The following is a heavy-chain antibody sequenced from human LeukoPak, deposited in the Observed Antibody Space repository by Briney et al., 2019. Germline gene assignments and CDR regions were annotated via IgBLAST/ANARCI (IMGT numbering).Heavy chain of an antibody. D-gene: IGHD3-22*01. Sequence: GGSLRLSCAASGFTFSSYGMYWVRQAPGKGLEWVAVISYDGSNKYYADSVKGRFTISRDNTKNTLYLQMNSLRAEDTAVHYCAKGYYDWTYAFDIWGQGTMVTVSS. CDR1: GFTFSSYG. V-gene: IGHV3-30*18. J-gene: IGHJ3*02. CDR2: ISYDGSNK. CDR3: AKGYYDWTYAFDI.